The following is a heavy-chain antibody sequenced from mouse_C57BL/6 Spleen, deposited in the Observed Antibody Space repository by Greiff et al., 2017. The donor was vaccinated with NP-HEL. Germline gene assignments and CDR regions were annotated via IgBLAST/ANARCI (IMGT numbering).Heavy chain of an antibody. CDR3: ARALSTTVRAWFAY. CDR1: GYSITSGYY. J-gene: IGHJ3*01. V-gene: IGHV3-6*01. CDR2: ISYDGSN. D-gene: IGHD2-2*01. Sequence: DVQLQESGPGLVKPSQSLSLTCSVTGYSITSGYYWNWIRQFPGNKLEWMGYISYDGSNNYNPSLKNRISITRDTSKNQFFLKLNSVTTEDTATYYCARALSTTVRAWFAYWGQRTLVTVSA.